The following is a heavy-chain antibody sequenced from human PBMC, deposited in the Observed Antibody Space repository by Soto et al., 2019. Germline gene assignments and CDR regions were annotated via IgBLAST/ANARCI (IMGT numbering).Heavy chain of an antibody. CDR3: ARHVLGKGSSSHSMDYYYGMDV. Sequence: QLQLQESGPGLVKPSETLSLTCTVSGGSISSSSYYWGWIRQPPGKGLAWIGSIYYSGSTYYNPSLKRRVTIPVDTSKNQSSLKLSSVTAADTAVYYCARHVLGKGSSSHSMDYYYGMDVWGQGTTVTVSS. J-gene: IGHJ6*02. CDR2: IYYSGST. CDR1: GGSISSSSYY. D-gene: IGHD6-13*01. V-gene: IGHV4-39*01.